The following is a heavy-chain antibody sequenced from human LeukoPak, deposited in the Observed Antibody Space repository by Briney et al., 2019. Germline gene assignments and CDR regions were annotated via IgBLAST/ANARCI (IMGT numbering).Heavy chain of an antibody. CDR1: GFTFDDYG. CDR3: ARDLPSSGYYQPFDY. Sequence: PGGSLRLSCAASGFTFDDYGMSWVRQAPGKGLEWVSGINWNGGSAGYADSVKGRFTISRDNAKNSLYLQMNSLRAEDTALYYCARDLPSSGYYQPFDYWGQGTLVTVSS. V-gene: IGHV3-20*04. J-gene: IGHJ4*02. CDR2: INWNGGSA. D-gene: IGHD3-22*01.